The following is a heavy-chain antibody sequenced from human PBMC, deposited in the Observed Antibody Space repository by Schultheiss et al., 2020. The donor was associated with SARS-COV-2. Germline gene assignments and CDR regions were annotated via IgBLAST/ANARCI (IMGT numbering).Heavy chain of an antibody. Sequence: SVKVSCKASGGTFSSYAISWVRQAPGQGLEWMGGIIPIFGTANYAQKFQGRVTITADESTSTAYMELSSLRSEDTAVYYCARAPWGEEASYYGMDVWGQGTTVTVSS. J-gene: IGHJ6*02. D-gene: IGHD3-16*01. CDR3: ARAPWGEEASYYGMDV. CDR1: GGTFSSYA. V-gene: IGHV1-69*13. CDR2: IIPIFGTA.